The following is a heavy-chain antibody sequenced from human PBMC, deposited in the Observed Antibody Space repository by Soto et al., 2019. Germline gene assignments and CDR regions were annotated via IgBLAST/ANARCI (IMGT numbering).Heavy chain of an antibody. D-gene: IGHD3-9*01. J-gene: IGHJ4*02. Sequence: GASVKVSCKVSGYTLTELSMHWVRQAPGKGLEWMGGFDPEDGETIYAQKFQGRVTMTEDTSTDTAYMELSSLRSEDTAVYYCATVGGDFDWLLRYFDYWGQGTLVTFSS. CDR2: FDPEDGET. V-gene: IGHV1-24*01. CDR3: ATVGGDFDWLLRYFDY. CDR1: GYTLTELS.